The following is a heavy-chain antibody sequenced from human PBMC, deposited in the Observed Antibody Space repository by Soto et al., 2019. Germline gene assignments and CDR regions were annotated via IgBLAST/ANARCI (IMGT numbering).Heavy chain of an antibody. Sequence: EVQLVESGGGLVQSGGSLRLSCAASGITVSSNYMSWVRQAPGKGLEWVSIIYSGGRTYYADSVKGRFTISRDNSKNTLYLQMNSLRVDDTAVYYCARGNSPNYVDYWGQGTLVTVSS. J-gene: IGHJ4*02. CDR3: ARGNSPNYVDY. CDR2: IYSGGRT. V-gene: IGHV3-66*01. CDR1: GITVSSNY.